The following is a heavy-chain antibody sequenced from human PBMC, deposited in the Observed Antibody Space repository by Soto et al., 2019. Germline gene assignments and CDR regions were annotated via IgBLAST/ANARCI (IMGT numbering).Heavy chain of an antibody. CDR1: GDTFSTYT. D-gene: IGHD2-2*01. V-gene: IGHV1-69*12. CDR2: IIPRSATS. Sequence: QVQLVQSGAEVKKPGSSVTVSCKASGDTFSTYTITWMRQAPGQGLEWMGGIIPRSATSNYAQKFQGRVTITADESTNTAXXXLXCLRSEDTAVYYCARERLVLVPTTVNSDYYFYAMDVWGPGTTVTVSS. CDR3: ARERLVLVPTTVNSDYYFYAMDV. J-gene: IGHJ6*02.